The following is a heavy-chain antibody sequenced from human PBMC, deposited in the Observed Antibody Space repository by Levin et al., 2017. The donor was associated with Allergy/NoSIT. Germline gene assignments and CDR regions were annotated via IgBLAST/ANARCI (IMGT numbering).Heavy chain of an antibody. CDR3: AKTRGYSYDYAMDV. J-gene: IGHJ6*02. D-gene: IGHD5-18*01. Sequence: SGGSLRLSCAASGFTFSTYAMSWVRQAPGKGLEWVSSISHSGGNTYYADSVKGRLTISRDNSKNTLFLQMNSLRAEDTAVFYCAKTRGYSYDYAMDVWGQGTTVTVSS. CDR2: ISHSGGNT. CDR1: GFTFSTYA. V-gene: IGHV3-23*01.